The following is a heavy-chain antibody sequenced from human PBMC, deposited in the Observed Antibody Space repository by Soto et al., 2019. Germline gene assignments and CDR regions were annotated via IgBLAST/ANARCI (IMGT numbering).Heavy chain of an antibody. V-gene: IGHV1-2*02. CDR2: INPDSGGT. J-gene: IGHJ6*02. D-gene: IGHD1-1*01. Sequence: QEQLVQSGAEVKKPGASLKVSCKASGYTFTDYYIHWVRQAPGQGLEWVGWINPDSGGTNLAQRFQGRVTMTSDTSINTAYMELSSLRSDDTAVYYCARDRGTTGMVDYYYGMDVWGRGTTVTVSS. CDR3: ARDRGTTGMVDYYYGMDV. CDR1: GYTFTDYY.